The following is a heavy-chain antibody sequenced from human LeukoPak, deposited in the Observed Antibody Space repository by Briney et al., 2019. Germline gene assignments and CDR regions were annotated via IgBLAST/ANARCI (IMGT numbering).Heavy chain of an antibody. CDR3: ARGHYYDSGEAFFDY. Sequence: PSQTLSLTCTVSGGSISSGAYYWSWIRQHPGKGLECIGYIYDSGSTYYNPSLKSRLTISLDTSNNQFSLRLSSVTAADTAVYYCARGHYYDSGEAFFDYSGQGALVTVSS. CDR1: GGSISSGAYY. D-gene: IGHD3-10*01. V-gene: IGHV4-31*03. J-gene: IGHJ4*02. CDR2: IYDSGST.